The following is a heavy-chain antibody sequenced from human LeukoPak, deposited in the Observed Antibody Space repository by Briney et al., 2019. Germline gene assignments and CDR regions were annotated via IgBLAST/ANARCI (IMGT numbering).Heavy chain of an antibody. V-gene: IGHV1-2*06. CDR3: ARVGVDLWFDP. CDR2: INPNSGGT. CDR1: GYTFTGYY. D-gene: IGHD3/OR15-3a*01. Sequence: GASVKVSCKASGYTFTGYYIHWVRRAPGQGLEWMGRINPNSGGTNYAQKFQGRVTMTRDTSITTAYMELSRLTSDDTAVYYCARVGVDLWFDPWGQGTLVTVSS. J-gene: IGHJ5*02.